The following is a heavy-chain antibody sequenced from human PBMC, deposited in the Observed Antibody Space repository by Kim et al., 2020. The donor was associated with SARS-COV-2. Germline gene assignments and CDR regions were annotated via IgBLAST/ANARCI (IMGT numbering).Heavy chain of an antibody. J-gene: IGHJ5*02. CDR1: GFIVTDYH. CDR3: TKDPGHNSGGDFDP. D-gene: IGHD3-10*01. V-gene: IGHV3-66*02. CDR2: ISGGGNT. Sequence: GGSLRLSCAASGFIVTDYHMTWVRQAPGKGLEWVSVISGGGNTYYADSVKGRFTISTDHSKNTLFLQMSSLTTEDTAVYHCTKDPGHNSGGDFDPWGQGILVTLSS.